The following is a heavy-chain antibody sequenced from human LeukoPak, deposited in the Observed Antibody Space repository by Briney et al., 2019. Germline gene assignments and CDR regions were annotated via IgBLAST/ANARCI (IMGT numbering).Heavy chain of an antibody. Sequence: SETLSLTRAVSGGSISSGGYSWSWIRHPPGKGLEWIGYIYYSGSTYYNPSLKSRVTISVDTSKNQFSLKLSSVTAADTAVYYCAREGGGYSYGAWGQGTLVTVSS. CDR3: AREGGGYSYGA. CDR2: IYYSGST. D-gene: IGHD5-18*01. J-gene: IGHJ4*02. CDR1: GGSISSGGYS. V-gene: IGHV4-30-4*07.